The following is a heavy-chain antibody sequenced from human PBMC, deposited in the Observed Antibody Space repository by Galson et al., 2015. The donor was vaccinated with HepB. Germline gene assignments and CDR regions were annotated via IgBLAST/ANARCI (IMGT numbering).Heavy chain of an antibody. Sequence: SLRLSCAASGFTFSSYSMNWVRQAPGKGLEWVSSISSSSSYIYYADSVKGRFTISRDNAKNSLYLQMNSLRAEDTAVYYCARDVLPGAFDIWGQGTMVTVSS. CDR3: ARDVLPGAFDI. J-gene: IGHJ3*02. CDR1: GFTFSSYS. D-gene: IGHD2-2*01. CDR2: ISSSSSYI. V-gene: IGHV3-21*01.